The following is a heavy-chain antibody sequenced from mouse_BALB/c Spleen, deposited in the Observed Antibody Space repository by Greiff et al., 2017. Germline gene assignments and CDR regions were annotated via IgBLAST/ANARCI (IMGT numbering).Heavy chain of an antibody. Sequence: QVQLQQSGPELVKPGASVKISCKASGYAFSSSWMNWVKQRPGQGLEWIGRIYPGDGDTNYNGKFKGKATLTADKSSSTAYMQLSSLTSVDSAVYFCARRGYYNAMDYWGQGTSVTVSS. J-gene: IGHJ4*01. V-gene: IGHV1-82*01. D-gene: IGHD2-2*01. CDR1: GYAFSSSW. CDR2: IYPGDGDT. CDR3: ARRGYYNAMDY.